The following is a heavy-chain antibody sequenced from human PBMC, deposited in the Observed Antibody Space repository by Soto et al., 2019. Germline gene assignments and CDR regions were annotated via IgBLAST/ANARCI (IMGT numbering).Heavy chain of an antibody. V-gene: IGHV3-9*01. J-gene: IGHJ4*02. CDR1: GFSFDDYA. D-gene: IGHD5-18*01. CDR2: ISWNSDSM. Sequence: VHLVESGGGWVQPGRSLRLACAASGFSFDDYAMHWVRKAPGKGLEWVSGISWNSDSMAYADSVKGRFTISRDDAKNSVYLQMSSLRIEDTGLYYCAKDITATETAPDYWGQGTLVTVSS. CDR3: AKDITATETAPDY.